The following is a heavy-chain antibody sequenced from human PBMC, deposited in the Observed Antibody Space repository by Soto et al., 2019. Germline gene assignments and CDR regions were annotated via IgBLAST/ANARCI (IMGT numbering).Heavy chain of an antibody. Sequence: LRLSCAASGFTVSSNYMSWVRQAPGKGLEWVSVIYSGGSTYYADSVKGRFTISRDNSKNTLYLQMNSLRAEDTAVYYCAREVKNSGWYDYWGQGTLVTVSS. J-gene: IGHJ4*02. D-gene: IGHD6-19*01. CDR2: IYSGGST. CDR1: GFTVSSNY. CDR3: AREVKNSGWYDY. V-gene: IGHV3-53*01.